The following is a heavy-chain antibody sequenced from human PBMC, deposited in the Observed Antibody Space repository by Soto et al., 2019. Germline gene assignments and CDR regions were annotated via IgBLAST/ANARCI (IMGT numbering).Heavy chain of an antibody. CDR1: GGSISSGGYY. CDR2: IYYSGST. V-gene: IGHV4-31*03. J-gene: IGHJ4*02. Sequence: QVQLQESGPGLVKPSQTLSLTCTVSGGSISSGGYYWRWIRQHPGKGLEWIGYIYYSGSTYYNPSLKSRVTISVDTSKNQCSLKLSSVTAADTAVYYCARDRDSNFHSFDYWGQGTLVTVSS. CDR3: ARDRDSNFHSFDY. D-gene: IGHD4-4*01.